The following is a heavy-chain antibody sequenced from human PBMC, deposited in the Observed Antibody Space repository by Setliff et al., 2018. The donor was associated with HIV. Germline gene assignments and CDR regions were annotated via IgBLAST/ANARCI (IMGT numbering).Heavy chain of an antibody. CDR3: ATRPRIAARPFDY. CDR2: IFHSGDT. J-gene: IGHJ4*02. D-gene: IGHD6-6*01. V-gene: IGHV4-31*03. CDR1: GVSVGSGDYY. Sequence: SETLSLTCSVSGVSVGSGDYYWHWIRQHPEKAMEWIGYIFHSGDTYYNPSLKSRISMSVDTSKNQFSLELTSLTAADTAVYYCATRPRIAARPFDYWGQGMLVTVSS.